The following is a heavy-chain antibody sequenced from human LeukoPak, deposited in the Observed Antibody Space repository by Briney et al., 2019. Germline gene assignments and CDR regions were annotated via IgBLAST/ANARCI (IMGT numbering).Heavy chain of an antibody. V-gene: IGHV4-4*07. Sequence: SETLSLTCTVSGGSISSYYWSWIRQPAGKGLEWIGRIYTSGSTNYNPSLKSRVTMSVDTSKDQFSLKLSSVTAADTAVYYCARAYYDFWSGPGPKTTAHYYYYYYMDVWGKGTTVTVSS. CDR2: IYTSGST. CDR1: GGSISSYY. CDR3: ARAYYDFWSGPGPKTTAHYYYYYYMDV. J-gene: IGHJ6*03. D-gene: IGHD3-3*01.